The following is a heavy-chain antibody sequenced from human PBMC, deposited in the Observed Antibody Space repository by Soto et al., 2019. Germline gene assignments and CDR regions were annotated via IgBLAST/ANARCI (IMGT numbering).Heavy chain of an antibody. CDR3: ARAGSEQQLVLSEVYYYYGMDV. CDR1: GGSISSYY. Sequence: QVQLQESGPGLVKPSETLSLTCTVSGGSISSYYWSWIRQPPGKGLEWIGYIYYSGSTNYNPSLKSRVTISVDTSKNQFSLKLSSVTAADTAVYYCARAGSEQQLVLSEVYYYYGMDVWGQGTTVTVSS. D-gene: IGHD6-13*01. CDR2: IYYSGST. J-gene: IGHJ6*02. V-gene: IGHV4-59*01.